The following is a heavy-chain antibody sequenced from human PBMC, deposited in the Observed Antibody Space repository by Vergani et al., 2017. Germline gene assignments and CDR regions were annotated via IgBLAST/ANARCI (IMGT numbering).Heavy chain of an antibody. Sequence: QVQLVQSGAEVKKPGASVKVSCKASGYTFTGYYMHWVRQAPGQGLEWMGWINPNSGGTNYAQKFQGRVSMTRDTSISTAYMELSRLRSDDTAVYYCASFRNVWFGEVDAFDIWGQGTMVTVSS. CDR2: INPNSGGT. J-gene: IGHJ3*02. V-gene: IGHV1-2*02. D-gene: IGHD3-10*01. CDR1: GYTFTGYY. CDR3: ASFRNVWFGEVDAFDI.